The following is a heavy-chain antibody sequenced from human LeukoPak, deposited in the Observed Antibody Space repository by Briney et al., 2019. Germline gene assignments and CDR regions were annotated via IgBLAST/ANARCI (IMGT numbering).Heavy chain of an antibody. CDR1: GFTFSSYA. D-gene: IGHD2-2*01. V-gene: IGHV3-30-3*01. J-gene: IGHJ6*03. Sequence: GGSLRLSCAASGFTFSSYAMHWVRQAPGKGLEWVAVISYGGSNKYYADSVKGRFTISRDNSKNTLYLQMNSLRAEDTAVYYCARSVCSSTSCYEPWDYYYYMDVWGKGTTVTVSS. CDR2: ISYGGSNK. CDR3: ARSVCSSTSCYEPWDYYYYMDV.